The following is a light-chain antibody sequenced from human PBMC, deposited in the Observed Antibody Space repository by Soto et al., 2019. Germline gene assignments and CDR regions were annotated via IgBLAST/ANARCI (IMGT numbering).Light chain of an antibody. J-gene: IGLJ1*01. CDR3: NSYTSSSTYV. Sequence: QSALTQPASVSGSPGQSITISCTGTSSDVGGYNYVSWYQQHPGKAPKLMIYDVSDRPSGVSNRFSGSKSGNTASLTISGLQAEDEADYYCNSYTSSSTYVFGTGIKLTVL. V-gene: IGLV2-14*03. CDR1: SSDVGGYNY. CDR2: DVS.